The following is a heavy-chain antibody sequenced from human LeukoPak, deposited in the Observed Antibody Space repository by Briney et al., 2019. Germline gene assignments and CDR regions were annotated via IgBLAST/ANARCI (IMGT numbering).Heavy chain of an antibody. CDR3: ARSVAVSEPFDY. D-gene: IGHD1-14*01. V-gene: IGHV3-21*01. J-gene: IGHJ4*02. Sequence: GGSLRLSCAASGFTFSSYSMNWVRQAPGKGLEWVSSISSSSSYIYYADSVKGRFTISRDNAKNSLYLQMNSLRAEDTAVYYCARSVAVSEPFDYWGQGTLVTVSS. CDR2: ISSSSSYI. CDR1: GFTFSSYS.